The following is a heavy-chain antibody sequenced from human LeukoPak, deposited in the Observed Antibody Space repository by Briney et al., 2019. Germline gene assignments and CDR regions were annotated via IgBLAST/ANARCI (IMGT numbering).Heavy chain of an antibody. CDR2: INHSGST. CDR3: ARLIGAYYDFWSGYLIRNWFDP. V-gene: IGHV4-34*01. J-gene: IGHJ5*02. CDR1: GGSFSGYY. Sequence: SSETLSLTCAVYGGSFSGYYWSWIRQPPGKGLEWIGEINHSGSTSYNPSLKSRVTISVDTSKNQFSLKLSSVTAADTAVYYCARLIGAYYDFWSGYLIRNWFDPWGQGTLVTVSS. D-gene: IGHD3-3*01.